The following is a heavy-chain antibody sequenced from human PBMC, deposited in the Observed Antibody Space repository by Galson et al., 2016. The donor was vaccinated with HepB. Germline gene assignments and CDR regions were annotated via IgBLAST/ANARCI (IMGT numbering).Heavy chain of an antibody. CDR2: IWYGGSDK. Sequence: SLRLSCAASGFNFSSYGMHWVRKAPGKGLEWVAVIWYGGSDKDSADSVKVRFTVSRDNSKNTLYLEMNSMRSDDTAVYYCAREGVVYDSSGAMRDDYYGKDVWGQGTTVTVSS. CDR1: GFNFSSYG. CDR3: AREGVVYDSSGAMRDDYYGKDV. V-gene: IGHV3-33*01. D-gene: IGHD3-22*01. J-gene: IGHJ6*02.